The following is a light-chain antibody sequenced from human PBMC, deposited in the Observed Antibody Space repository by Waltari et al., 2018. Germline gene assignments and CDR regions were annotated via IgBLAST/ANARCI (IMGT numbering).Light chain of an antibody. V-gene: IGKV4-1*01. CDR3: QQYFLTPT. Sequence: DIVMTQSPDSLAVSLGERATIHCTPSRTLLYSSNNQNYLAWYQQKPGQPPKLLFYWVSTRESGVPDRFSGGGSGTDFTLTISSLQAEDVAVYYCQQYFLTPTFGLGTRVEVK. CDR2: WVS. CDR1: RTLLYSSNNQNY. J-gene: IGKJ1*01.